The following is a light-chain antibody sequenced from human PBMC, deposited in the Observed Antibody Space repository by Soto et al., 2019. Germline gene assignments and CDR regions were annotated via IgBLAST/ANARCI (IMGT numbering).Light chain of an antibody. CDR2: LNSDGSH. V-gene: IGLV4-69*01. CDR1: SGHSSYA. CDR3: QTWGTGIQV. J-gene: IGLJ2*01. Sequence: QTVVTQSPSASASLGASVKLTCTLSSGHSSYAIAWHQQQPEKGPRYLMKLNSDGSHSKGDGIPDRFSGSSPGAERYLTISSLQSEDEADYYCQTWGTGIQVFGGGTKLTVL.